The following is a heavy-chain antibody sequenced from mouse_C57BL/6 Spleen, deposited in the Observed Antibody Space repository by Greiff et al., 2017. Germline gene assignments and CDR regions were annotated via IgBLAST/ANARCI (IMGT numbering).Heavy chain of an antibody. CDR3: ARDYYGSSFAMDY. CDR2: ISYDGSN. J-gene: IGHJ4*01. D-gene: IGHD1-1*01. V-gene: IGHV3-6*01. Sequence: DVKLQESGPGLVEPSQSLSLTCSVTGYSITSGYYWNWIRQFPGNKLEWMGYISYDGSNNYNPSLKNRISITRDTTKNQFFLKLNSVTTEDTATYYCARDYYGSSFAMDYWGQGTSVTVSS. CDR1: GYSITSGYY.